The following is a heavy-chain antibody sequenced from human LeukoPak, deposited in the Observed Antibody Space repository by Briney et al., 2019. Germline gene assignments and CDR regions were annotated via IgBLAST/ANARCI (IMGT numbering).Heavy chain of an antibody. V-gene: IGHV1-69*05. CDR1: GGTFGSYA. D-gene: IGHD4-17*01. J-gene: IGHJ4*02. Sequence: SVKVSCKASGGTFGSYAISWVRQAPGQGLEWMGRIIPIFGTANYAQKFQGRVTITTDESTSTAYMELSSLRSEDTAVYYCARPKDYGDYFDYWGQGTLVTVSS. CDR3: ARPKDYGDYFDY. CDR2: IIPIFGTA.